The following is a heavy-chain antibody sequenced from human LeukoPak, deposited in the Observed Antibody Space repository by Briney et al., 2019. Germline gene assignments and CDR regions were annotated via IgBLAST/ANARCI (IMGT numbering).Heavy chain of an antibody. V-gene: IGHV1-18*01. CDR3: ARGLGLRLRPSRFDP. Sequence: GASVKVSCKTSGYTFINHGIGWVRQAPGQGLEWMGWISAYTGDTHYVQKFNDRVTMTIDTSTSTAYMELTSLRSDDTAFYSCARGLGLRLRPSRFDPWGQGTLVTVSS. CDR2: ISAYTGDT. D-gene: IGHD3-16*01. CDR1: GYTFINHG. J-gene: IGHJ5*02.